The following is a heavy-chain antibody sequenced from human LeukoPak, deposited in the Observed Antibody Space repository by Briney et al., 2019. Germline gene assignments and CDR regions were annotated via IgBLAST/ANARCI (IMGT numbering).Heavy chain of an antibody. CDR3: ARRDYYDSSGYYSDEYYFDY. CDR2: IYYTGGT. CDR1: GGSITTSSYY. D-gene: IGHD3-22*01. V-gene: IGHV4-39*01. J-gene: IGHJ4*02. Sequence: ASETLSLACSVSGGSITTSSYYWGWIRQPPEKGLESIGSIYYTGGTFYSPSLKSRVTISVDTSKNQFSLKLSSVTAADTAVYYCARRDYYDSSGYYSDEYYFDYWGQGTLVTVSS.